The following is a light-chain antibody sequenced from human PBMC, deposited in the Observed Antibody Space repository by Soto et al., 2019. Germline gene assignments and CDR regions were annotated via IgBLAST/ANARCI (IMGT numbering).Light chain of an antibody. CDR2: GAS. V-gene: IGKV3-20*01. J-gene: IGKJ1*01. Sequence: EIVLTQSPGTLSLSPWERATLSCWAGQSVSRRLAWYQHRPGQSPRLLMSGASMRASGVPVRFSGSGAGTSFTLTISRLEPEDFAIYYCQHYGGTPITFGLGTKVDIK. CDR1: QSVSRR. CDR3: QHYGGTPIT.